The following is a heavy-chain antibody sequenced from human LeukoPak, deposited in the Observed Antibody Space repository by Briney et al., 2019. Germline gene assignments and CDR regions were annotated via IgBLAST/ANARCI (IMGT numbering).Heavy chain of an antibody. CDR2: ISGSGDNT. CDR1: GFTFNIYA. J-gene: IGHJ6*03. V-gene: IGHV3-23*01. CDR3: AKGWHGFCGGGSCSHYMDV. D-gene: IGHD2-15*01. Sequence: PGGSLRLSCAASGFTFNIYAMSWVRQAPGKGLEWVSTISGSGDNTYSADSVRGRFTISRDNSKNTLYLQMNSLRSEDTATYYCAKGWHGFCGGGSCSHYMDVWGKGTTVTVSS.